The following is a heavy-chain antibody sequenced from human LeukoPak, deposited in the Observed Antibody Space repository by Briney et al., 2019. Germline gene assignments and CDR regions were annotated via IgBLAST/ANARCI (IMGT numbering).Heavy chain of an antibody. J-gene: IGHJ4*02. CDR1: GFTVDSYY. Sequence: PGGSLRLSCAASGFTVDSYYMNWVRQAPGKGLEWVSVIYSSGNTYYADSVKGRFTISRDNSRNRLNLQMNSLRSEDTAIYYCARGGGYYGIDYWGQGTLVTVSS. CDR3: ARGGGYYGIDY. D-gene: IGHD1-26*01. V-gene: IGHV3-66*02. CDR2: IYSSGNT.